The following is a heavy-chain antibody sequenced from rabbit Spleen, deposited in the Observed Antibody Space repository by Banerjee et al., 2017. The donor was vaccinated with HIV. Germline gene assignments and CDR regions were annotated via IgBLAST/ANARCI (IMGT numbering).Heavy chain of an antibody. CDR2: IDPVFGSA. J-gene: IGHJ4*01. Sequence: QEQLVESGGGLVQPGGSLKLSCKASGFDFSSYGVSWVRQAPGKGLEWIGYIDPVFGSAYYASWVNGRFSISRENTQNTVSLQLNSLTAADTATYFCARGGGLWGQGTLVTVS. V-gene: IGHV1S47*01. D-gene: IGHD4-1*01. CDR1: GFDFSSYG. CDR3: ARGGGL.